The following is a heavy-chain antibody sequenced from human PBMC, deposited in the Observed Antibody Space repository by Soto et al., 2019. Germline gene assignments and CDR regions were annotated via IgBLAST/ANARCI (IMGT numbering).Heavy chain of an antibody. CDR3: AKPYDYGDYPGDFDY. D-gene: IGHD4-17*01. J-gene: IGHJ4*02. CDR2: ISYDGSNK. CDR1: GFTFSSYG. Sequence: QVQLVESGGGVVQPGRSLRLSCPASGFTFSSYGMHWVRQAPGKGLEWVAVISYDGSNKYYADSVKGRFTISRDNSKNTLYLQMNSLRAEDTAVYYCAKPYDYGDYPGDFDYWGQGTLVTVSS. V-gene: IGHV3-30*18.